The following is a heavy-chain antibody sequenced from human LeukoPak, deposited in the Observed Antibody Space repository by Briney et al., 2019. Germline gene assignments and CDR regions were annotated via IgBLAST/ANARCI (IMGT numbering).Heavy chain of an antibody. V-gene: IGHV4-59*11. CDR3: ARESSTTQTNLFDY. CDR1: GDSITSRSY. CDR2: LRHSGNT. J-gene: IGHJ4*02. Sequence: SETLSLTCTVSGDSITSRSYWSWIRQPPGKGLEWIGYLRHSGNTNHNSSFKGRVTFSLDTSKNQFSLILRSVTAADTAIYFCARESSTTQTNLFDYWGQGTLVTVSS. D-gene: IGHD1-14*01.